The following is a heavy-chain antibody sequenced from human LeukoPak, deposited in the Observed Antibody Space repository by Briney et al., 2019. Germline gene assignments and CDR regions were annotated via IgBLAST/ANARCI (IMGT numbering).Heavy chain of an antibody. D-gene: IGHD3-10*01. CDR2: ISAHNGNT. J-gene: IGHJ6*02. V-gene: IGHV1-18*01. Sequence: ASVKVSCKASGHSFAYYGFSWVRQAPGQGLEWMGSISAHNGNTNYAQKFQGRVTMTTDTSTTTAYMELRSLRSNDASVYYCAREVVNYHGSGSFSPRQDYYGMDVWGQGTRVIVSS. CDR3: AREVVNYHGSGSFSPRQDYYGMDV. CDR1: GHSFAYYG.